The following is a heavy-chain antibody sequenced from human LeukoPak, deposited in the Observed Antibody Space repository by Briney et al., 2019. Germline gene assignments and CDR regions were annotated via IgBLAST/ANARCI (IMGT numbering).Heavy chain of an antibody. CDR2: FHDSEST. CDR3: ARGDASGRPGIGFDF. J-gene: IGHJ4*02. CDR1: GGSISNSY. V-gene: IGHV4-59*01. D-gene: IGHD1-26*01. Sequence: SETLSLTCTVSGGSISNSYWSWIRQPPGKGLEWIGFFHDSESTNYNPSLKSRVSISLDTSKNQVSLWLSSVTAADTAVYYCARGDASGRPGIGFDFWGQGTLVTVSS.